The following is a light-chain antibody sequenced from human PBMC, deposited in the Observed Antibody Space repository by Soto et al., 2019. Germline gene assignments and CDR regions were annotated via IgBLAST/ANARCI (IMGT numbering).Light chain of an antibody. CDR1: NLGDKY. Sequence: SYELTQPPSVSVSPGQTASITCSGDNLGDKYASWYQQRPGQSPVLVIYQDTKRPSGIPERFSGSNSGNTATLTISGTQTMDEADYYCQAWDSSTVFFGGGTKLTVL. CDR3: QAWDSSTVF. J-gene: IGLJ2*01. V-gene: IGLV3-1*01. CDR2: QDT.